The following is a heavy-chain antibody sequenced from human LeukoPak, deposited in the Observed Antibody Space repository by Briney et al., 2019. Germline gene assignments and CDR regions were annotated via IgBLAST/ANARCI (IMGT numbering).Heavy chain of an antibody. CDR1: GYSFTGYY. V-gene: IGHV1-2*02. CDR2: INPNSGGT. CDR3: ARGVAPAGRRLDP. Sequence: ASVKVSCKTSGYSFTGYYIHWVRQAPGQGFELLGWINPNSGGTNYAQMFQDSVSMTRDTSINTAYMELSSLRLDDTAVYYCARGVAPAGRRLDPWGQGTLITVSS. D-gene: IGHD2-15*01. J-gene: IGHJ5*02.